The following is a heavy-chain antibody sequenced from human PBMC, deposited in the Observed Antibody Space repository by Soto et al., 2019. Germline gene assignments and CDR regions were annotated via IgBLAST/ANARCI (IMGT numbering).Heavy chain of an antibody. D-gene: IGHD3-9*01. J-gene: IGHJ4*02. V-gene: IGHV3-11*01. CDR1: GLTSSDYY. Sequence: GGSLRLSCAASGLTSSDYYMSWIRQAPGKGLEWVSYISSSGSTIYYADSVKGRFTISRDNAKNSLYLQMNSLRAEDTAVYYCARVSDEYDYDILTGPGYFDYWGQGTLVTVSS. CDR3: ARVSDEYDYDILTGPGYFDY. CDR2: ISSSGSTI.